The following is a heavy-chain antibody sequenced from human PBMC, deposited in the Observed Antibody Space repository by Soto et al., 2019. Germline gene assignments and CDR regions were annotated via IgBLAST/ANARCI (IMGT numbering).Heavy chain of an antibody. Sequence: PSETLSLTCTVSGGSISSGGYYWSWIRQHPGKGLEWIGYIYYSGSTYYNPSLKSRVTISVDTSKNQFSLKLSSVTAADTAVYYCARVRYYDFWSGYYLRDFDYWGQGTLVTVSS. J-gene: IGHJ4*02. V-gene: IGHV4-31*03. CDR2: IYYSGST. CDR3: ARVRYYDFWSGYYLRDFDY. CDR1: GGSISSGGYY. D-gene: IGHD3-3*01.